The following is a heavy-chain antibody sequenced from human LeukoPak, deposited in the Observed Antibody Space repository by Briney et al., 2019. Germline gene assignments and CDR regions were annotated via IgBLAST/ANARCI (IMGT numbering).Heavy chain of an antibody. CDR1: GFSFSDYY. V-gene: IGHV3-11*01. Sequence: PGGSLRLSCVACGFSFSDYYMSWIRQAPGRGLEWISYISGSGSDLYYADSVKGRFTISRDNANKSLYLQMNSLRAEDTAVYYCARSTGYYYTMDVWGQGTTVTVSS. D-gene: IGHD2-2*01. CDR3: ARSTGYYYTMDV. CDR2: ISGSGSDL. J-gene: IGHJ6*02.